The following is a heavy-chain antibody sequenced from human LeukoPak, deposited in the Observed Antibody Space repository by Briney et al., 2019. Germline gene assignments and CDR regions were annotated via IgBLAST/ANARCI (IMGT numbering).Heavy chain of an antibody. Sequence: GGSLRLSCAASGLTFSSYAMSWVRQAPGKGLEWVSAISGSGGSTYYADSVKGRFTISRDNSKNTLYLQMNSLRAEDTAVYYCAKGAPGFGYGSGSYYNYYYYGMDVWGQGTTVTVSS. J-gene: IGHJ6*02. CDR2: ISGSGGST. CDR1: GLTFSSYA. D-gene: IGHD3-10*01. V-gene: IGHV3-23*01. CDR3: AKGAPGFGYGSGSYYNYYYYGMDV.